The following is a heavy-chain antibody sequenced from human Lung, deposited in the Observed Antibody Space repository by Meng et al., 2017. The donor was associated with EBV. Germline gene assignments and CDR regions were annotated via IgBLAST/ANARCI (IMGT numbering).Heavy chain of an antibody. CDR3: ARARSIAAAVIDY. J-gene: IGHJ4*02. CDR2: IYYSGST. V-gene: IGHV4-4*02. CDR1: GGSISSSNW. Sequence: QVQPQAAGPGPVKPSGTLSLTSAVSGGSISSSNWWSWVRQPPGKVLEWIGYIYYSGSTNYNPSLKSRVTISVDKSKNQFSLKLSSVTAADTAVYYCARARSIAAAVIDYWGQGTLVTVSS. D-gene: IGHD6-13*01.